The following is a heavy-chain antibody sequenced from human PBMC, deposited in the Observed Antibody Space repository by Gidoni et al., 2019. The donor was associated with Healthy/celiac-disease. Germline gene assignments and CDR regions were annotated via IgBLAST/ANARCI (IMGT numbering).Heavy chain of an antibody. CDR1: GFSFDTYA. D-gene: IGHD3-10*01. Sequence: EVRLVESGGGLIQPGRSLRLSCTASGFSFDTYAMHWGRQPPGKGPEWVAGISWSSRNTGHADSVKGRFTISRDNAQKSLYLQMSSLRPEDTALYYCAKDVDSGSGSYYNGMDVWGQGTTVTVSS. CDR2: ISWSSRNT. V-gene: IGHV3-9*01. J-gene: IGHJ6*02. CDR3: AKDVDSGSGSYYNGMDV.